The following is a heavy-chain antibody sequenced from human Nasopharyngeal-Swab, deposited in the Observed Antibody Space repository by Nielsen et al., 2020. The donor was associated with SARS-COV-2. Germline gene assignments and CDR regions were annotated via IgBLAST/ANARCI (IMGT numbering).Heavy chain of an antibody. V-gene: IGHV3-49*04. J-gene: IGHJ3*02. CDR2: IRSKAYGGTT. CDR1: GFTFGDYA. D-gene: IGHD3-22*01. CDR3: TFDSSGYYPHDAFDI. Sequence: GESLKISCTASGFTFGDYAMSWVRQAPGKGLEWVGFIRSKAYGGTTEYAASVKGRFTISRDDSKSIAYLQMNSLKTEDTAVYYCTFDSSGYYPHDAFDIWGQETMVTVSS.